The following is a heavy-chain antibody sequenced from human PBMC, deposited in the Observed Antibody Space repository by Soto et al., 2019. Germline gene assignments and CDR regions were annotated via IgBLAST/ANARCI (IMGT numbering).Heavy chain of an antibody. D-gene: IGHD1-20*01. CDR1: GGTFSSYA. V-gene: IGHV1-69*01. CDR3: ARDQVTGTTRYYYGMDV. Sequence: QVQLVQSGAEVKKPGSSVKVSCKASGGTFSSYAISWVRQAPGQGLEWMGGIIPIFGTANYAQKFQGRVTITADESTSTAYMELSSLRSEDTAVYYCARDQVTGTTRYYYGMDVWGQGTTVTVSS. CDR2: IIPIFGTA. J-gene: IGHJ6*02.